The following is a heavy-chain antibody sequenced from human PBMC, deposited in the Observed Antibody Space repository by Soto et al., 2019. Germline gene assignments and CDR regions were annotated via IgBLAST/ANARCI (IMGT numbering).Heavy chain of an antibody. CDR2: IYYSGST. CDR3: ARLRPPHYYGSGSFYYGMDV. Sequence: QLQLQESGPGLVKPSETLSLTCTVSGGSISGSSYYWGWIRQPPGKGLEWIGSIYYSGSTYYNPSLKSRVTISVDTSKNQFSLKLSSVTAADTAVYYCARLRPPHYYGSGSFYYGMDVSGQGTTVTVSS. CDR1: GGSISGSSYY. D-gene: IGHD3-10*01. V-gene: IGHV4-39*01. J-gene: IGHJ6*02.